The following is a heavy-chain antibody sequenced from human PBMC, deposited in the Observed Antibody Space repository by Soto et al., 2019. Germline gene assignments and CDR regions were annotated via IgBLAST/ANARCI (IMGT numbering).Heavy chain of an antibody. J-gene: IGHJ6*02. CDR2: IIPIFGTA. D-gene: IGHD2-15*01. CDR3: ARVSQAQQRSGYCSGGSCYGMDV. Sequence: GASVKVSCKASGGTFSSYAISWVRQAPGQGLEWMGGIIPIFGTANYAQKFQGRVTITADESTSTAYMELSSLRSEDTAVYYCARVSQAQQRSGYCSGGSCYGMDVWGQGTTVTVSS. CDR1: GGTFSSYA. V-gene: IGHV1-69*13.